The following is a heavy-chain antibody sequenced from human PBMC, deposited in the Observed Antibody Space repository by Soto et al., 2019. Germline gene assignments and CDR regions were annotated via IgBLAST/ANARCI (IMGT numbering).Heavy chain of an antibody. CDR3: AREYVGDPMTHYYYYYMDV. CDR2: IIPILGIA. V-gene: IGHV1-69*04. CDR1: GGTFSSYT. J-gene: IGHJ6*03. Sequence: ASVKVSCKASGGTFSSYTISWVRQAPGQGLEWMGRIIPILGIANYAQKFQGRVTITADKSTSTAYMELSSLRSEDTAVYYCAREYVGDPMTHYYYYYMDVWGKGTTVTVSS. D-gene: IGHD2-21*02.